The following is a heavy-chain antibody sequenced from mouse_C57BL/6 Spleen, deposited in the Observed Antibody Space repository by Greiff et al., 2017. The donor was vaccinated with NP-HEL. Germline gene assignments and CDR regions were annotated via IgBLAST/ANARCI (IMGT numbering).Heavy chain of an antibody. CDR1: GYTFTSYW. J-gene: IGHJ1*03. CDR2: IDPSDSET. D-gene: IGHD1-1*01. CDR3: ARYPYVGVGNWYFDV. Sequence: QVQLQQPGAELVRPGSSVKLSCKASGYTFTSYWMHWVKQRPIQGLEWIGNIDPSDSETHYNQKFKDKATLTVDKSSSTAYMQLSSLTSEDSAVYYCARYPYVGVGNWYFDVWGTGTTVTVSS. V-gene: IGHV1-52*01.